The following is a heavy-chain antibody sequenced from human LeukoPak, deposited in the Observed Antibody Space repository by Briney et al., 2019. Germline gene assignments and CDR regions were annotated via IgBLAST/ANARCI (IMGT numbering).Heavy chain of an antibody. J-gene: IGHJ4*02. D-gene: IGHD6-13*01. Sequence: PGGSLSLSCVASGFTFGSSAMSWVRQAPGKGPEWVSTFSRSGPDTYYADSVKGRFTIFRDNSKNTLYLQMNSLRDEDTAVYYCAKGALGSWYYFDYWGRGTLVTVSS. CDR1: GFTFGSSA. CDR3: AKGALGSWYYFDY. CDR2: FSRSGPDT. V-gene: IGHV3-23*01.